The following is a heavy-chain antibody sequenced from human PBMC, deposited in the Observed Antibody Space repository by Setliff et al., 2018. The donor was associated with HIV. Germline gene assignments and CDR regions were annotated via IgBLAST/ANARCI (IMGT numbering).Heavy chain of an antibody. CDR2: IYNTGST. D-gene: IGHD2-15*01. V-gene: IGHV4-31*03. CDR3: ARARRAGSGPKYFQH. CDR1: GGSISSGGFY. Sequence: SETLSLTCTVTGGSISSGGFYWTWIRQHPGKGLEWIGYIYNTGSTYHNPSLKSRVTMSVDKSKNQFSLRLSSVTAADTAVYYCARARRAGSGPKYFQHWGQGTLVTVSS. J-gene: IGHJ1*01.